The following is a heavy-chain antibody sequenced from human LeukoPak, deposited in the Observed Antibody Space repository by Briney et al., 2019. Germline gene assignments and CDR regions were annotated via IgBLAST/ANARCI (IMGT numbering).Heavy chain of an antibody. D-gene: IGHD6-13*01. CDR2: ISGSGGRT. J-gene: IGHJ6*03. V-gene: IGHV3-23*01. CDR3: AKEAAAGLYYYYYMDV. Sequence: PGGSLRPSCAASGFTFSSYAMSWVRQAPGKGLEWAAAISGSGGRTYYTDSVKGPSTTSRDNSKNTLCRQTNSLRRADTAVYYCAKEAAAGLYYYYYMDVWGKGTTVTVSS. CDR1: GFTFSSYA.